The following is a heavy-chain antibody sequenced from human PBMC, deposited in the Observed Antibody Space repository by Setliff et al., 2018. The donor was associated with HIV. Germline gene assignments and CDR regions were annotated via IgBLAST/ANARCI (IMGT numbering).Heavy chain of an antibody. J-gene: IGHJ6*03. CDR3: ARHTRQLEFLEWLSPHYYHYYYMDV. Sequence: LGESLKISCKGSGYSFSTYWIGWVRQMPGKGLAWMGIIYPGDSDTTYSPSFQGQVTISADKSISTAYLQWSSLKASDTAMYYCARHTRQLEFLEWLSPHYYHYYYMDVWGQGTTVTVSS. V-gene: IGHV5-51*01. D-gene: IGHD3-3*01. CDR1: GYSFSTYW. CDR2: IYPGDSDT.